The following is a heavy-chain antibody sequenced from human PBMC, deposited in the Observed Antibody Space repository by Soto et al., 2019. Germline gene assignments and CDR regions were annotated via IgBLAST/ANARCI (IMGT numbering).Heavy chain of an antibody. D-gene: IGHD1-7*01. CDR2: IIPILGIA. J-gene: IGHJ6*02. CDR1: GGTFSSYT. V-gene: IGHV1-69*02. CDR3: AWPPSITGTTSRLNYYGMDV. Sequence: SVKVSCKASGGTFSSYTISWVRQAPGQGLEWMGRIIPILGIANYAQKFQGRVTITADKSTSTAYMELSSLRSEDTAVYYCAWPPSITGTTSRLNYYGMDVWGQGTTVTVSS.